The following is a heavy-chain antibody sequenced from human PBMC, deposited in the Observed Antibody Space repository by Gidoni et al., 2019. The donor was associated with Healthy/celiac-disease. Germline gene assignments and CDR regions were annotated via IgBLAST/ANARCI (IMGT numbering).Heavy chain of an antibody. CDR2: IRYDGSNK. CDR3: AKWGIAVADY. D-gene: IGHD6-19*01. CDR1: GFTFSSYG. Sequence: QVQLVESGGGVVQPGGSLRLSCAASGFTFSSYGMHWVRQAPGKGLEWVAFIRYDGSNKYYADSVKGRFTISRDNSKNTLYLQMNSLRAEDTAVYYCAKWGIAVADYWGQGTLVTVSS. V-gene: IGHV3-30*02. J-gene: IGHJ4*02.